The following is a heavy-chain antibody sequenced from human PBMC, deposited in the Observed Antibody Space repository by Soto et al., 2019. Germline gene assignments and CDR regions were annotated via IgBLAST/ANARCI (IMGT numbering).Heavy chain of an antibody. CDR2: IWYHGSNK. Sequence: QVQLVESGGGVVQPGGSLRLSCAASGFPFSNYGMHWVRQAPGKGLEWVAVIWYHGSNKYYADSVKGRFTICRDNSKNTLYLQMNSLRAEDTAVYYCARDRDPGQWLTTNYFDYWGQGALVTVSS. CDR3: ARDRDPGQWLTTNYFDY. V-gene: IGHV3-33*01. D-gene: IGHD6-19*01. CDR1: GFPFSNYG. J-gene: IGHJ4*02.